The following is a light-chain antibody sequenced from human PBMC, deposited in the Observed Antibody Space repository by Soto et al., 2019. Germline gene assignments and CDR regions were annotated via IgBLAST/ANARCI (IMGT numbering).Light chain of an antibody. Sequence: VLTQPASVSGSPGQSITISCTGTSSDIGAYNYVSWYQQYPGRAPKLMIYEVNNRPSGVSNRFSGSKSGNTASLTISGLQAEDEADYYCSSFTTSSTYVVGAGTKVTVL. J-gene: IGLJ1*01. V-gene: IGLV2-14*01. CDR3: SSFTTSSTYV. CDR2: EVN. CDR1: SSDIGAYNY.